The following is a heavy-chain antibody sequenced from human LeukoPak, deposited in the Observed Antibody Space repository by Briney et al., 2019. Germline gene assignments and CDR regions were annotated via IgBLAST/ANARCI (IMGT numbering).Heavy chain of an antibody. J-gene: IGHJ6*03. CDR1: GYTFTGYY. CDR2: INPNSGGT. CDR3: ARDLGYGGNSYRYYYYMDV. V-gene: IGHV1-2*02. Sequence: ASVKVSCKASGYTFTGYYMHWVRQAPGQGLEWLGWINPNSGGTNYAHKFQGRVTMTRDTSISTAYMELSRLRSDDTAVYYCARDLGYGGNSYRYYYYMDVWGKGTTVTVSS. D-gene: IGHD4-23*01.